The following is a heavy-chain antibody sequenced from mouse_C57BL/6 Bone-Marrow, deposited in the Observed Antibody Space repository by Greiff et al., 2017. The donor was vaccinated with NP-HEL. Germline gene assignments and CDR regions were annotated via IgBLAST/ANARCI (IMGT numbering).Heavy chain of an antibody. CDR3: ARDACGYYAMDY. CDR2: SRNQANDYTT. CDR1: GFTFSDFY. Sequence: EVKLVASGGGLVQSGRSLRLSCATSGFTFSDFYLAWVRQAPGKGLEWISASRNQANDYTTEFSASVKGRFIVSRDTAQSILYLQMNALRAEDTAIYYCARDACGYYAMDYWGQGTSVTVSS. J-gene: IGHJ4*01. V-gene: IGHV7-1*01.